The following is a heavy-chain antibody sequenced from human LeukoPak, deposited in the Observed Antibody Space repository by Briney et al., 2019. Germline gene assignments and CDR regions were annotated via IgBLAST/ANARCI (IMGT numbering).Heavy chain of an antibody. V-gene: IGHV4-31*02. J-gene: IGHJ2*01. CDR2: IHDGGNS. D-gene: IGHD6-13*01. CDR3: ARSQINSLGYFYFDF. CDR1: GFTFSDHY. Sequence: LRLSCAASGFTFSDHYMDWVRQHPGEGLEWIGYIHDGGNSDYNSSLKSRVLISVDTSKNQFSLRLSSVTAADTAVYYCARSQINSLGYFYFDFWGRGTLVTVSS.